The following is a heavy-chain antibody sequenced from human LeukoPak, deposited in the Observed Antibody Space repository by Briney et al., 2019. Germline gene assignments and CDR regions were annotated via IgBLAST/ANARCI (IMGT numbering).Heavy chain of an antibody. CDR3: AKDLEPAATYYYYGMDV. Sequence: GRSLRLSCAASGFTFSSYGMHWVRQAPGKGLEWVAVISYDGSNKYYADSVKGRFTISRDNSKNTLYLQMNSLGAEDTAVYYCAKDLEPAATYYYYGMDVWGQGTTVTVSS. CDR1: GFTFSSYG. V-gene: IGHV3-30*18. D-gene: IGHD2-2*01. J-gene: IGHJ6*02. CDR2: ISYDGSNK.